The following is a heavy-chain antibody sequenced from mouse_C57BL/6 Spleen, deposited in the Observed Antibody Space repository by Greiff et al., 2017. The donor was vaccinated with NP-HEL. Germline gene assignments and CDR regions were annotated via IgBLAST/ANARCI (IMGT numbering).Heavy chain of an antibody. CDR2: ISSGSSTI. D-gene: IGHD1-1*01. V-gene: IGHV5-17*01. Sequence: EVQRVESGGGLVKPGGSLKLSCAASGFTFSDYGMHWVRQAPEKGLEWVAYISSGSSTIYYADTVKGRFTISRDNAKNTLFLQMTSLRSEDTAMYYCARDYYGSSYIYYFDYWGQGTTLTVSS. CDR1: GFTFSDYG. J-gene: IGHJ2*01. CDR3: ARDYYGSSYIYYFDY.